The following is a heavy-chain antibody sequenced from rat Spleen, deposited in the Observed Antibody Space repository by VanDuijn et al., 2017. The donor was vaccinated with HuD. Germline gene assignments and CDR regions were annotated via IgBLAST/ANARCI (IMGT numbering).Heavy chain of an antibody. CDR2: ISYDGGST. Sequence: EVQLVESGGGLVQPGRSMKLSCAASGFTFSNYGMAWVRQAPKKGLEWVAYISYDGGSTYYRDSVKGRFTISRDNAKSTLYLQMDSLRSEDTATYYCTTLYYYDGSFYYAYWYFDFWGPGTMVTVSS. CDR3: TTLYYYDGSFYYAYWYFDF. V-gene: IGHV5-7*01. J-gene: IGHJ1*01. D-gene: IGHD1-12*02. CDR1: GFTFSNYG.